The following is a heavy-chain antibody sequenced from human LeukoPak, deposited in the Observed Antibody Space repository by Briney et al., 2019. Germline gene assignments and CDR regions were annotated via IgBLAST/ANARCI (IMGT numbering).Heavy chain of an antibody. V-gene: IGHV4-38-2*01. CDR2: IYHSGST. CDR1: GYSISSGYY. Sequence: SSETLSLTCAVSGYSISSGYYWGWIRQPPGKGLQWIGSIYHSGSTYYNPSLKSRVTISVDTSKSQLSLKLSSVTAADTAVYYCTRGGAYKPFDYWGQGTLVTVSS. D-gene: IGHD5-24*01. CDR3: TRGGAYKPFDY. J-gene: IGHJ4*02.